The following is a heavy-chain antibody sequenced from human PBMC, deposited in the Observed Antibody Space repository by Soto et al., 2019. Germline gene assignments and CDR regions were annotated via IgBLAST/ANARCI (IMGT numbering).Heavy chain of an antibody. V-gene: IGHV1-2*04. CDR2: INPNSGGT. J-gene: IGHJ4*02. D-gene: IGHD3-10*01. Sequence: GASVKVSCKASGYTFTGYYMHWVRQAPGQGLEWMGWINPNSGGTNYAQKFQGWVTMTRDTSISTAYMELSRLRSDDTAVYYCAREGYYYGSGSYRDYFDYWGQGTLVTVSS. CDR1: GYTFTGYY. CDR3: AREGYYYGSGSYRDYFDY.